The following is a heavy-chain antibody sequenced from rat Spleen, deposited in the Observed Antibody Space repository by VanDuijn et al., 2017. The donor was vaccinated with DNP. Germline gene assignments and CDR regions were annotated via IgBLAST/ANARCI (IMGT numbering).Heavy chain of an antibody. CDR1: GFTFSDYY. Sequence: EVLLVESGGGLVQPGRSLKLSCTASGFTFSDYYMAWVRQAPTKGLEWVAYISYDGGSAHYGDSVKGRFTISRDNAKSTLYLQMNSLRSEDMATYYCARPHYYAGSYPRYWGQGVMVTVSS. CDR2: ISYDGGSA. CDR3: ARPHYYAGSYPRY. V-gene: IGHV5-22*01. J-gene: IGHJ2*01. D-gene: IGHD1-12*02.